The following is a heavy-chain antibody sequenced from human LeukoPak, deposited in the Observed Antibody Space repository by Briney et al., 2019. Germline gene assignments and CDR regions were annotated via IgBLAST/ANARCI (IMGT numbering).Heavy chain of an antibody. D-gene: IGHD3-22*01. Sequence: ASVKVSCKASGYTFTSYGISWVRQAPGQGLEWMGWISAYNGNTNYAQKPQGRVTMTTDTSTSTAYMELRSLRSDDTAVYYCARDMEMFAYYYDSSGYPFDYWGQGTLVTVSS. CDR2: ISAYNGNT. CDR1: GYTFTSYG. CDR3: ARDMEMFAYYYDSSGYPFDY. V-gene: IGHV1-18*01. J-gene: IGHJ4*02.